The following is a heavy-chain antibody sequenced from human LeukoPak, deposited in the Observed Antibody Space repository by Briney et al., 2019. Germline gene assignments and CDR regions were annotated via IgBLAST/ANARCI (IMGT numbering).Heavy chain of an antibody. CDR3: AKDLGIAQQQLVRGDYFDY. D-gene: IGHD6-13*01. CDR1: GFTFSSYA. Sequence: GGSLRLSCAVSGFTFSSYAMSWVRQAPGKGLEWVSAISGSGGSTYYADSVKGRFTISRDNSKNTLYLQMNSLRAEDTAVYYCAKDLGIAQQQLVRGDYFDYWGQGTLVTVSS. V-gene: IGHV3-23*01. J-gene: IGHJ4*02. CDR2: ISGSGGST.